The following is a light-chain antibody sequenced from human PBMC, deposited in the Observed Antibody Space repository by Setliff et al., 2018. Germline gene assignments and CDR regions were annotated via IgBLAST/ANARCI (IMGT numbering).Light chain of an antibody. Sequence: QSALAQPPSASGSPGQSGTISCTGTSSDVGGYNYVSWYQQHPGKAPKLMIYEVSKWPSGVPDRFSGSKSGNTASLTVSGLQAEDEADYYCSSYAGSNNYVFGTGTKVTVL. CDR1: SSDVGGYNY. CDR3: SSYAGSNNYV. V-gene: IGLV2-8*01. J-gene: IGLJ1*01. CDR2: EVS.